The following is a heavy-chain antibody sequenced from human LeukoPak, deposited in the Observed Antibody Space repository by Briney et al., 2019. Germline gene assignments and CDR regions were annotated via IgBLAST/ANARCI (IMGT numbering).Heavy chain of an antibody. CDR2: IYSAGGT. J-gene: IGHJ6*02. CDR1: GFTVSSNY. CDR3: ARFLGRITISGVVPYGMDV. Sequence: GGSLRLSCAASGFTVSSNYMTSVRQAPGKGLEWVSLIYSAGGTYYTDSVKGRFTISRHSSKNTLYLQMNSLRGEDTAVYYCARFLGRITISGVVPYGMDVWGQGTTVTVSS. D-gene: IGHD3-3*01. V-gene: IGHV3-53*04.